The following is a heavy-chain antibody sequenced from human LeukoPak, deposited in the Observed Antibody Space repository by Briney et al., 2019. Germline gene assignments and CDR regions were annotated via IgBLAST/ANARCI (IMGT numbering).Heavy chain of an antibody. V-gene: IGHV1-24*01. CDR3: ATAPPYGGIPLRFDY. CDR2: FDPEDGET. J-gene: IGHJ4*02. CDR1: GYTLTELS. D-gene: IGHD4-23*01. Sequence: ASVKVSCKVSGYTLTELSMHWVRQAPGKGLEWMGGFDPEDGETIYAQKFQGRVTMTEDTSTDTAYMELSSLRSEDTAVYYCATAPPYGGIPLRFDYWGQGTLVTVSS.